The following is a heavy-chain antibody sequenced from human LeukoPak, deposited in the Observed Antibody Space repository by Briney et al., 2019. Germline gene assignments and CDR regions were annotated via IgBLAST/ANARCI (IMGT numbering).Heavy chain of an antibody. J-gene: IGHJ4*02. Sequence: GGSLRLSCAASGFTFSNYAMNWVRQAPGKGLEWVAVISYDGRNKYYADSVKGRFTISRDNSKNTLYLQMNSLRPEDTAVYYCARTSQTFDYWGQRTLVTVSS. V-gene: IGHV3-30*04. CDR2: ISYDGRNK. CDR1: GFTFSNYA. CDR3: ARTSQTFDY.